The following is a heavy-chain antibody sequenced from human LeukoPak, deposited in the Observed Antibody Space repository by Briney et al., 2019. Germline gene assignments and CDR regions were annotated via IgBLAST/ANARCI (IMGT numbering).Heavy chain of an antibody. CDR1: GGSISSGDYY. V-gene: IGHV4-30-4*02. Sequence: SETLSLTCTVSGGSISSGDYYWSWIRQPPGKGLEWIGYIYYSGSTYYNPSLKSRVTISVDTSKNQFSLKLSSVTAADTAVYYCARDSGRFGGGMDVWGQGTTVTVSS. CDR2: IYYSGST. J-gene: IGHJ6*02. D-gene: IGHD3-10*01. CDR3: ARDSGRFGGGMDV.